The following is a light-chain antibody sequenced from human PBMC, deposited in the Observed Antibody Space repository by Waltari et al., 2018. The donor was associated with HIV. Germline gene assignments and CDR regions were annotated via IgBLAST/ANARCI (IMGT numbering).Light chain of an antibody. CDR3: SSYGGSSNWL. Sequence: QSALTQPASVSGSPGQSLTISCTGTSSDIGNYNLVSWYQQYAGKAPKLIIYEGIKRPSGVSNRISGSKSANTASLTISGLQAEDEADYYCSSYGGSSNWLFGGGTKLTVL. V-gene: IGLV2-23*01. CDR1: SSDIGNYNL. CDR2: EGI. J-gene: IGLJ2*01.